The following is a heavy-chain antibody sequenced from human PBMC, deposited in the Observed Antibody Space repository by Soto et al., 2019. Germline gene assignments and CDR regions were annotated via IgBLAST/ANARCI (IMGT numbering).Heavy chain of an antibody. J-gene: IGHJ4*02. CDR3: AKIGIPDYYGSRGYAY. CDR2: INAGNGNT. CDR1: GYTFTSYA. Sequence: ASVKVSCKASGYTFTSYAMHWVRQAPGQRLEWMGWINAGNGNTKYSQKFQGRVTITRDTSASTAYMELSSLRSEDTAVYYCAKIGIPDYYGSRGYAYWGQGRLVTVPS. V-gene: IGHV1-3*01. D-gene: IGHD3-22*01.